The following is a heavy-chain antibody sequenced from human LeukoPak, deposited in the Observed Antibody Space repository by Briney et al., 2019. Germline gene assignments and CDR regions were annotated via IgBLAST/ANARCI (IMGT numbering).Heavy chain of an antibody. Sequence: GRSLRLSCAASGFTFSSYAMHWVRQAPGKGLEWVAVISYDGSNKYYADSVKGRFTISRDNSKNTLYLQMNSLRAEDTAVYYCARDPISGGLLDYWGQGTLVTVSS. CDR2: ISYDGSNK. V-gene: IGHV3-30*04. CDR3: ARDPISGGLLDY. D-gene: IGHD3-10*01. J-gene: IGHJ4*02. CDR1: GFTFSSYA.